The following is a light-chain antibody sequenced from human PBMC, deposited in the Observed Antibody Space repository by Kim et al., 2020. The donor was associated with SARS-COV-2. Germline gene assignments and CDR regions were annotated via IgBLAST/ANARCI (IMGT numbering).Light chain of an antibody. Sequence: SVGYIVTIPCRASQIVSTSLNWYQHKPGKAPNLLIYSASTLQSGVPSRFSGGGSGTEFTLTISSLQREDFATYYCQQTYSSLTVTFGQGTRLEIK. CDR1: QIVSTS. CDR2: SAS. J-gene: IGKJ5*01. CDR3: QQTYSSLTVT. V-gene: IGKV1-39*01.